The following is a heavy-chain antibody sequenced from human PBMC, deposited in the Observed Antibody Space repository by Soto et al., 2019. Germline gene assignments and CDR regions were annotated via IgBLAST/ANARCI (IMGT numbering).Heavy chain of an antibody. D-gene: IGHD6-13*01. CDR3: ARAFRQSGYSSRWVVDS. J-gene: IGHJ4*02. CDR1: GGSTNSGGYY. V-gene: IGHV4-31*03. CDR2: IYYSGST. Sequence: QVQLQESGPGLVKPSQTLSLICTVSGGSTNSGGYYWSWIRQHPGKGLEWIGYIYYSGSTYYNPFLRRRGTLSAGASENQFSLKLSSVTAADTAVYFWARAFRQSGYSSRWVVDSWGPGTLVNLSS.